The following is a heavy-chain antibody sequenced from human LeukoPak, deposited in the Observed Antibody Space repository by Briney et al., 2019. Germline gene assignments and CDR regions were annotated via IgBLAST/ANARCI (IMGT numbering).Heavy chain of an antibody. CDR2: IQNDGSIK. V-gene: IGHV3-30*02. Sequence: GGSLRLSCAASGFTFSLYGIHWVRQAPGKGLEWVAFIQNDGSIKYYADSVKGRFTISRDNSKNTLYLQMNSLRPDDTAMYYCAKDRIVLVTATFDYWGQGTLVTVSS. CDR3: AKDRIVLVTATFDY. D-gene: IGHD2-21*02. CDR1: GFTFSLYG. J-gene: IGHJ4*02.